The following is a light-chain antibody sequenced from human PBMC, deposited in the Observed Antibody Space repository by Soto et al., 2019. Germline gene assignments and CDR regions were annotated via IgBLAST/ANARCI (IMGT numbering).Light chain of an antibody. CDR2: AAS. J-gene: IGKJ2*01. CDR1: QSISSY. Sequence: DIQMNQSPSSLSASVGDRVTITCRASQSISSYLNWYQQKPGKAPKLLIYAASSLQSGVPSRFSGSGSGTDFTLTISSLQPEDFATYYCQQSYSTLYTFGQGTKVDIK. CDR3: QQSYSTLYT. V-gene: IGKV1-39*01.